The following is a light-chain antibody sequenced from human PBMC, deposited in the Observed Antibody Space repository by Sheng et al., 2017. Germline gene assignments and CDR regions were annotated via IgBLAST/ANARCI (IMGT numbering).Light chain of an antibody. J-gene: IGKJ4*01. Sequence: DIQMTQSPSSLSASVGDRVTITCRASQSITTYLNWYHQKPGKAPKLLIYAASSLQSGVPSRFSGSGSGTDFTLTISSLQPEDFATYYCKLSSSPFTFGGGTKVEIK. CDR2: AAS. CDR3: KLSSSPFT. V-gene: IGKV1-39*01. CDR1: QSITTY.